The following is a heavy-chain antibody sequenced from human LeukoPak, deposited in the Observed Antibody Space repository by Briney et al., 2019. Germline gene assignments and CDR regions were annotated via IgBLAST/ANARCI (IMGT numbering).Heavy chain of an antibody. V-gene: IGHV1-2*06. CDR3: ARDYCSSTSCLFDY. CDR2: INPNSGDT. CDR1: GYTFTGYH. Sequence: GASVTVSCKASGYTFTGYHMHWVRQAPGQGLEWMGRINPNSGDTNYAQKFQGRVTMTRDTSISTAYVELSRLRSDDTAVYYCARDYCSSTSCLFDYWGQGTLVTVPS. D-gene: IGHD2-2*01. J-gene: IGHJ4*02.